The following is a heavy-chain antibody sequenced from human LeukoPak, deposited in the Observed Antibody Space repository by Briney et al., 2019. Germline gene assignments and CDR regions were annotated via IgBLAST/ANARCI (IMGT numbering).Heavy chain of an antibody. Sequence: GESLKISCKASGYSFTTYWIGWVRQMPGKGLEWMGIIYPADSAAHYSPSFQGQVTISADKSISTAYLQWSSLKASDTAMYYCARLGYSSSHGTGAFDIWGQGTMVTVSS. CDR3: ARLGYSSSHGTGAFDI. CDR2: IYPADSAA. CDR1: GYSFTTYW. D-gene: IGHD6-13*01. V-gene: IGHV5-51*01. J-gene: IGHJ3*02.